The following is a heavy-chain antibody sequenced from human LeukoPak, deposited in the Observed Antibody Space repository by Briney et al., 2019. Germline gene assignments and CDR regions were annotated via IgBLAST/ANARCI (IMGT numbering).Heavy chain of an antibody. D-gene: IGHD3-22*01. CDR2: IIPIFGTA. CDR3: ARSVYDSSGYYPYYYYYYMDV. CDR1: GGTFSSYA. J-gene: IGHJ6*03. Sequence: GASVKVSCKASGGTFSSYAISWVRQAPGQGLEWMGGIIPIFGTANYAQKFQCRVTITTDESTSTAYMELSSLRSEDTAVYYCARSVYDSSGYYPYYYYYYMDVWGKGTTVTVSS. V-gene: IGHV1-69*05.